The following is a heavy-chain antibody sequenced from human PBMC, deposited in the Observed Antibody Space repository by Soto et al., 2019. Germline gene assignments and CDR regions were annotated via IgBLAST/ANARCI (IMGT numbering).Heavy chain of an antibody. D-gene: IGHD3-16*02. CDR2: INPNSGGT. Sequence: WASVKVSCKASGYTFTGYYMHWVRQAPGQGLEWMGWINPNSGGTSYAQKFQGRVTMTRDTSTSTVYMELSSLRSEDTAVYYCARDLVITFGGVIGHPPHYFDYWGQGTLVTVSS. J-gene: IGHJ4*02. V-gene: IGHV1-2*02. CDR1: GYTFTGYY. CDR3: ARDLVITFGGVIGHPPHYFDY.